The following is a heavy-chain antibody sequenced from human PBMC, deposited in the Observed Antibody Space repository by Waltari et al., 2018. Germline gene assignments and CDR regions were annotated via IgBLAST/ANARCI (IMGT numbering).Heavy chain of an antibody. Sequence: QAQLAQSGGDVRKPGASLKASCKAYGYSFTSNATNWVRQATGQGPEWMGWVNPNSGNTDYGQKFQDRLIMTTDTSMTTAYMELINLTSEDTAIYYCARAAAPGKGAHWFDPWGQGTLVIVSS. D-gene: IGHD3-16*01. CDR2: VNPNSGNT. V-gene: IGHV1-8*01. CDR3: ARAAAPGKGAHWFDP. CDR1: GYSFTSNA. J-gene: IGHJ5*02.